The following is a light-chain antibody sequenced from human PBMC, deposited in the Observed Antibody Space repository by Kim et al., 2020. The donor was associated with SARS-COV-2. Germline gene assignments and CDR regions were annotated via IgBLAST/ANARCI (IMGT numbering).Light chain of an antibody. CDR1: QDISKF. J-gene: IGKJ4*01. V-gene: IGKV1-16*02. Sequence: SASVGDRVTITWRASQDISKFLTWFQQKPGKAPKSLIYGASSLEGGVPSKFSGSGSGTDFTLTITSLQREDVATYYCQQYKSYPLTFGGGTKVEI. CDR3: QQYKSYPLT. CDR2: GAS.